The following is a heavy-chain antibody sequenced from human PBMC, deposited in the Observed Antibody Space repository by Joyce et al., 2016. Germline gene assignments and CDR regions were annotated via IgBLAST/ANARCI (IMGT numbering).Heavy chain of an antibody. CDR3: ARDLSGTTVITMAY. CDR2: IHAMRGGA. V-gene: IGHV1-2*06. Sequence: QVHLAQSGAELKRPGASVNVSCKASGYYFSDYFVHWLRQDPGRGLGWMGRIHAMRGGANLPHRFQGRVTMATDTSINTAYMELRSLTSDDTAVYYCARDLSGTTVITMAYWGQGTLVTVSS. D-gene: IGHD4-17*01. CDR1: GYYFSDYF. J-gene: IGHJ4*02.